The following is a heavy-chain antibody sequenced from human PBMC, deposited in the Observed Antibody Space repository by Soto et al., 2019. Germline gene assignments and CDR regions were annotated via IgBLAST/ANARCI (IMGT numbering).Heavy chain of an antibody. J-gene: IGHJ6*02. CDR1: GFTFSDYV. D-gene: IGHD2-15*01. CDR2: IGRGDDK. V-gene: IGHV3-23*01. CDR3: AKDGTTGGQHYYGMDV. Sequence: EVQLLESGGGLVQPGGSLRLSCAASGFTFSDYVMNWVRQGPGKGLEWVSTIGRGDDKDYADSVKGRFTISRDTSKNTLFLQMNSLRAEDTALYFCAKDGTTGGQHYYGMDVWGQGTTVTVSS.